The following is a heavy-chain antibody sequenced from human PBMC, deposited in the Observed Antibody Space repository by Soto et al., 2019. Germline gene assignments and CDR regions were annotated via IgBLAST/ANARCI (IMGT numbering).Heavy chain of an antibody. CDR1: GGTFSSYA. Sequence: QVQLVQSGAEVKKPGSSVKVSCKASGGTFSSYAISWVRQAPGQGLEWMGGIIPISGTTNYAQKFQGRVTITANESKSTAYMELSSLRSEDTAVYYCATSQGSSTSLEIYYYHYGMDVWGQGTTVTVSS. CDR3: ATSQGSSTSLEIYYYHYGMDV. V-gene: IGHV1-69*01. CDR2: IIPISGTT. D-gene: IGHD2-2*01. J-gene: IGHJ6*02.